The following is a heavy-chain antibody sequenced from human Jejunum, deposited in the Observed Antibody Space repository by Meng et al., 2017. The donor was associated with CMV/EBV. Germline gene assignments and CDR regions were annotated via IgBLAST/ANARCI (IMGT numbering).Heavy chain of an antibody. J-gene: IGHJ6*02. Sequence: WIRLSPSRGLAWLGRTYYRSKWYYDYAVSVKSRITIYPDTSKNQFSLHLNSVTPEDTAVYYCASQYYDFWSGSNNPLGWSFGMDVWGQGTTVTVSS. V-gene: IGHV6-1*01. D-gene: IGHD3-3*01. CDR3: ASQYYDFWSGSNNPLGWSFGMDV. CDR2: TYYRSKWYY.